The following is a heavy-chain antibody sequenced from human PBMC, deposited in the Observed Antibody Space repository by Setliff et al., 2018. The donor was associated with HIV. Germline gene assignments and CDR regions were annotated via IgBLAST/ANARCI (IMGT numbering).Heavy chain of an antibody. CDR1: GDSITGRW. J-gene: IGHJ4*02. CDR3: ARRPLFGVVIASVAKMEFDY. Sequence: PSETLSLTCTVSGDSITGRWLSWIRQTPGKGLQWIGLIYYTGIPTYNPSLEGRITMSVDKSKNQFSLKIDSVTAADTAVYYCARRPLFGVVIASVAKMEFDYWGQGTLVTVSS. CDR2: IYYTGIP. V-gene: IGHV4-59*11. D-gene: IGHD3-3*01.